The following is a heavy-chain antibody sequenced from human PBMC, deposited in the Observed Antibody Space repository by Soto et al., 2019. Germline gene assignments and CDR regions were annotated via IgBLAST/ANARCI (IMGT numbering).Heavy chain of an antibody. V-gene: IGHV3-9*01. D-gene: IGHD3-10*01. J-gene: IGHJ4*02. CDR2: ISWNSGSI. CDR3: AKGLRGSGSYYLGLDY. CDR1: GFTFDDYA. Sequence: GGSLRLSCAASGFTFDDYAMHWVRQAPGKGLEWVSGISWNSGSIGYADSVKGRFTISRDNAKNSLYLQMNSLRAEDTALYYCAKGLRGSGSYYLGLDYWGQGTLVTVSS.